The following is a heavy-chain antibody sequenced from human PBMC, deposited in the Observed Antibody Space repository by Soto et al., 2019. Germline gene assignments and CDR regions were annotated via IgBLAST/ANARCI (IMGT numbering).Heavy chain of an antibody. J-gene: IGHJ6*02. CDR2: INPSGGST. CDR3: ARSEGRTYYDFWSGYYYYGMDV. Sequence: ASVKVSCKASGYTFTSYYMHWVRQAPGQGLEWMGIINPSGGSTSYAQKFQGRVTMTRDTSTSTVYMELSSLRSEDAAVYYCARSEGRTYYDFWSGYYYYGMDVWGQGTTVTVSS. D-gene: IGHD3-3*01. CDR1: GYTFTSYY. V-gene: IGHV1-46*01.